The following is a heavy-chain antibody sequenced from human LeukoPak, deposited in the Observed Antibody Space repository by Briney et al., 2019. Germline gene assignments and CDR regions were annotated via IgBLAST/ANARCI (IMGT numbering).Heavy chain of an antibody. CDR2: INHSGST. V-gene: IGHV4-34*01. D-gene: IGHD3-22*01. J-gene: IGHJ4*02. CDR1: GGSFSGYY. CDR3: ARGHHYDSSGYYYVFRFLRPLDY. Sequence: SETLSLTCAVYGGSFSGYYWSWIRQPPGKGLEWIGEINHSGSTNYNPSLKSRVTISVDTSKNQFSLKLSSVTAADTAVYYCARGHHYDSSGYYYVFRFLRPLDYWGQGTPVTVSS.